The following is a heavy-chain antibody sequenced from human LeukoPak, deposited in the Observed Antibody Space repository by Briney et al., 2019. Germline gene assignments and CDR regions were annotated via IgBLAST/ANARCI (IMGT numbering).Heavy chain of an antibody. V-gene: IGHV4-39*07. D-gene: IGHD6-19*01. Sequence: SETLSLTCTVSGGSISSSSYYWGWIRQPPGKGLEWIGSIYYSGSTYYNPSLRSRVTISVDTSKNQFSLKLSSVTAADTAVYYCARGMAVAAYLDYWGQGTLVTVSS. CDR2: IYYSGST. CDR3: ARGMAVAAYLDY. CDR1: GGSISSSSYY. J-gene: IGHJ4*02.